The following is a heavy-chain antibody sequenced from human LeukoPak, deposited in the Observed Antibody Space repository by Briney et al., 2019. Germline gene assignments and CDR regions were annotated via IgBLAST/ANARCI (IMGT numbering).Heavy chain of an antibody. CDR3: AADPPYCSGTSCGSGLYYYYGMDV. CDR2: IVVGSGNT. D-gene: IGHD2-2*01. J-gene: IGHJ6*04. V-gene: IGHV1-58*01. Sequence: SVKVSCKASGFTFTSSAVQWVRQARGQRLEWIGWIVVGSGNTNYAQKFQEGVTITRDMSTSTAYMELSSLRSEDTAVYYCAADPPYCSGTSCGSGLYYYYGMDVWGKGTTVTVSS. CDR1: GFTFTSSA.